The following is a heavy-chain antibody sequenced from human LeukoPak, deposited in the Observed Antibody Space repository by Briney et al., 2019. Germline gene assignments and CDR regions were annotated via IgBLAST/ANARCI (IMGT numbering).Heavy chain of an antibody. V-gene: IGHV3-48*01. Sequence: PGGSLRLSCAASGFTFSSYSMNWVRQAPGKGLEWVSYISSSSSTIYYADSVKGRFTISRDNAKNSLYLQMNSLRAEDTAVYYCARTSGSYSGVYYYYYMDVWGKGTTVTVSS. D-gene: IGHD1-26*01. J-gene: IGHJ6*03. CDR1: GFTFSSYS. CDR2: ISSSSSTI. CDR3: ARTSGSYSGVYYYYYMDV.